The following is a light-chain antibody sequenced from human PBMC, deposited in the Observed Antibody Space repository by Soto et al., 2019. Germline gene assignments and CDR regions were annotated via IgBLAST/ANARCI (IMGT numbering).Light chain of an antibody. V-gene: IGKV3-11*01. CDR2: DAY. CDR1: QSVSRY. CDR3: QQRSDWPST. J-gene: IGKJ4*01. Sequence: EIVLTQSPATLSLSPGERATLSCRASQSVSRYLAWYQQKPGQAPSLLIYDAYNRATGIPARFSGSGSGTDFTLTISSLEPEDFAVYYCQQRSDWPSTFGGGTKVQIK.